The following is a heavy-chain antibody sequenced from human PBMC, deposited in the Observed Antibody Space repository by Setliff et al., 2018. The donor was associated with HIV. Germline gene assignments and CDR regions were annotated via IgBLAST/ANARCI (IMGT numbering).Heavy chain of an antibody. D-gene: IGHD6-6*01. CDR3: ARDWSMTSRESNWFDP. CDR1: GYSFTSSG. Sequence: ASVKVSCKASGYSFTSSGVSWVRQAPGQGLEWMGWINIRNGNTNYAQKFQGRVTMTRDTSISTAYMELSRLRSDDTAVYYCARDWSMTSRESNWFDPWGQGTLVTVSS. J-gene: IGHJ5*02. V-gene: IGHV1-18*01. CDR2: INIRNGNT.